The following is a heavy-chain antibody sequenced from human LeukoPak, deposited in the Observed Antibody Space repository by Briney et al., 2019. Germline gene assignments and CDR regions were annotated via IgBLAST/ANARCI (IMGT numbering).Heavy chain of an antibody. J-gene: IGHJ4*02. CDR3: ARLVYSSSSNNRFFDY. V-gene: IGHV4-59*08. D-gene: IGHD6-6*01. CDR2: IYYSGST. Sequence: SETLSLTCTVSGGSISSYYWSWIRQPPGKGLEWIGYIYYSGSTNYNPSLKSRVTISVDTSQNQFSLKLTSVTAADTALYYCARLVYSSSSNNRFFDYWGQGTLVTVPS. CDR1: GGSISSYY.